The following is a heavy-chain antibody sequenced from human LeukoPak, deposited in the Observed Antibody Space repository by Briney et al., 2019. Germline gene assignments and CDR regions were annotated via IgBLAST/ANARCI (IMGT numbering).Heavy chain of an antibody. V-gene: IGHV1-2*02. J-gene: IGHJ4*02. CDR1: GYTFTSYY. Sequence: ASVKVSCKASGYTFTSYYMHWVRQAPGQGLEWMGWINPNSGGTNYAQKFQGRVTMTRDTSISTAYMELSRLRSDDTAVYYCARHSVLRYFDWLDPYFDYWGQGTLVTVSS. CDR2: INPNSGGT. CDR3: ARHSVLRYFDWLDPYFDY. D-gene: IGHD3-9*01.